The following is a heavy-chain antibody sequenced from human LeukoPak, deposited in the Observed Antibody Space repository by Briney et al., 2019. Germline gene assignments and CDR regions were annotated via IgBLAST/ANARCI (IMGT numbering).Heavy chain of an antibody. V-gene: IGHV1-2*02. Sequence: GASVKVSCKSPGYTSADFYMHWVRRAPGQGLEWVGWIDPNSGGTDYEQRFLGRVTMTRDTSISTAYMELSGLTSDDTAVYYCARGINWFDSWGQGTLVTVSS. CDR3: ARGINWFDS. CDR2: IDPNSGGT. CDR1: GYTSADFY. D-gene: IGHD3-10*01. J-gene: IGHJ5*01.